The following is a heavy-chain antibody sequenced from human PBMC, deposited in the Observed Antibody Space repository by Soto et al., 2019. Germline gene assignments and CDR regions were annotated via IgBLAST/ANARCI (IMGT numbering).Heavy chain of an antibody. CDR3: AKREVDDN. D-gene: IGHD2-2*01. J-gene: IGHJ4*02. CDR1: GFTFRSYG. CDR2: ISESGSST. Sequence: VQLLESGGGLVQPGGSLRLSCAASGFTFRSYGMSWVRQAPGKGLEWVSGISESGSSTTYADSVKGRFTISRDNSKNTLFLKMNTRRAEDTAIYYCAKREVDDNWGQGTLVTVSS. V-gene: IGHV3-23*01.